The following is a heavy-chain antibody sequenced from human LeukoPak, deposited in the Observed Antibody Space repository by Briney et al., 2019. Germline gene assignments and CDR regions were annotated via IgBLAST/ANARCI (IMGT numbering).Heavy chain of an antibody. V-gene: IGHV3-23*01. CDR2: ISPSGTYT. D-gene: IGHD3-3*01. J-gene: IGHJ6*02. Sequence: GGSLRLSCAASGFIFSNFAMSWVRHAPGKGLERVSAISPSGTYTYYADSVKGRFTISRDNSKNTLYLQMSTLRAEDTAVYYCANPPLRFLAESYGMDVWGPGATVTVSS. CDR3: ANPPLRFLAESYGMDV. CDR1: GFIFSNFA.